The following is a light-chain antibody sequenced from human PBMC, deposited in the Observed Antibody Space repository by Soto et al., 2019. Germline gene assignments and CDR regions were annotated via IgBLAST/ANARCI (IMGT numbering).Light chain of an antibody. CDR3: QQYNRYST. V-gene: IGKV1-39*01. Sequence: DIQMTQSPSSLSASVGDRVTITCRASQSISSYLNWYQQKPGKAPKLLIYAASSLQSGVPSRFSGSGSGTDFTLTISSLQPDDFATYYCQQYNRYSTFGQGTKVDI. J-gene: IGKJ1*01. CDR2: AAS. CDR1: QSISSY.